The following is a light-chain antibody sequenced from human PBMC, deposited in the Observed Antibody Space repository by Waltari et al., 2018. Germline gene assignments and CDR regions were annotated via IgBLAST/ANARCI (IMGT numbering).Light chain of an antibody. CDR2: GVT. Sequence: QSALTQPPSASGSPGQSVTISCTGTSSDVGRYGYVSWYQHHPGKAPKLLIYGVTKRPSGGPDRFSGSKSGNTASLTISGLQTDDEAHYYCSSYAGTNNLLFGGGTKVTVL. J-gene: IGLJ2*01. V-gene: IGLV2-8*01. CDR1: SSDVGRYGY. CDR3: SSYAGTNNLL.